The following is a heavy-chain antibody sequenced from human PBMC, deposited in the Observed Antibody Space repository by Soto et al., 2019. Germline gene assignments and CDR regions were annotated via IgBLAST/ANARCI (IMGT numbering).Heavy chain of an antibody. J-gene: IGHJ5*02. CDR1: GGTFSSYT. V-gene: IGHV1-69*04. D-gene: IGHD6-19*01. Sequence: GASVKVSCKASGGTFSSYTISWVRQAPGQGLEWMGRIIPILGIANYAQKFQGRVTITADKSTSTAYMELSSLRSEDTAVYYCARDSHYSSGWYDWFDPWGQGTLVTVSS. CDR3: ARDSHYSSGWYDWFDP. CDR2: IIPILGIA.